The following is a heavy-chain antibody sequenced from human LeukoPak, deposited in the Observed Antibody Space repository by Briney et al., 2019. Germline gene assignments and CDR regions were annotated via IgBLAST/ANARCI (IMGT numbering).Heavy chain of an antibody. V-gene: IGHV3-7*03. D-gene: IGHD3-10*01. CDR1: GFTFSNYW. CDR2: IKQDGGER. CDR3: ARDLVREVTGSDY. Sequence: GGSLRLSCAASGFTFSNYWMTWVRQAPGKGLEWVANIKQDGGERNYVDSVKGRFTISRDNAKNSLYLQMNSLRVEDTAVYYCARDLVREVTGSDYWGQGTLVTVSS. J-gene: IGHJ4*02.